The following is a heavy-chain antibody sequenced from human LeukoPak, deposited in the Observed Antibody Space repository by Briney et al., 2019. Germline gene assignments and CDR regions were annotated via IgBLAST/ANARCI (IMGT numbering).Heavy chain of an antibody. CDR3: AREGEGGYGPGYFDL. CDR2: IYSGGST. Sequence: GGSLRLSCAASGFTVSSYWMHWVRQAPGKGLEWVSVIYSGGSTYYADSVKGRFTISRDNSKNTLYLQMNSLRAEDTAVYYCAREGEGGYGPGYFDLWGRGTLVTVSS. V-gene: IGHV3-53*01. J-gene: IGHJ2*01. D-gene: IGHD5-12*01. CDR1: GFTVSSYW.